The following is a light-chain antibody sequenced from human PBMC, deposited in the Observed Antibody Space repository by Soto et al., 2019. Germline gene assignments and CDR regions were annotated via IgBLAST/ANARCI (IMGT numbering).Light chain of an antibody. J-gene: IGKJ4*01. V-gene: IGKV2-28*01. CDR3: MQALQTPLT. Sequence: DIVMTQSPLSLPVTPGEPASISCRSSQSLLHSNGYNYLDWYLQKPGQSPQLLIYLGSNRASGVPERFSGSGSGKYFTLKIIRVEAEDVGVYYFMQALQTPLTFGGGTKVDIK. CDR2: LGS. CDR1: QSLLHSNGYNY.